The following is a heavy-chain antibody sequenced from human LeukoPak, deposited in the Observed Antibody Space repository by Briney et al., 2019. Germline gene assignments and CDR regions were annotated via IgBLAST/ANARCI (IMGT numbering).Heavy chain of an antibody. CDR1: GFTFSSYG. CDR3: ARDGSGSGWRFDY. V-gene: IGHV3-33*01. J-gene: IGHJ4*02. Sequence: GGSLRLSCAASGFTFSSYGMHWVRQAPGKGLEWVAVIWYDGSNKYYADSVKGRFTISRDNSKNTLYLQMNSLRAEDTAVYYCARDGSGSGWRFDYWAREPWSPSPQ. CDR2: IWYDGSNK. D-gene: IGHD6-19*01.